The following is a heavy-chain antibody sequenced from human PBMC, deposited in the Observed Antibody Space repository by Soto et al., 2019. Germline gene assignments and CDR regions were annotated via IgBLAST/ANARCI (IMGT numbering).Heavy chain of an antibody. Sequence: SQTLSLTCAISGDSVSSNSAAWNWIRQSPSRGLEWLGRTYYRSKWYNDYAVSVKGRITINPDTSKNQFSLQLNSVTPEDTAVYYCARDKLAYYDFWSGYSSYNWFDPWGQGTLVTVSS. J-gene: IGHJ5*02. V-gene: IGHV6-1*01. CDR2: TYYRSKWYN. CDR3: ARDKLAYYDFWSGYSSYNWFDP. CDR1: GDSVSSNSAA. D-gene: IGHD3-3*01.